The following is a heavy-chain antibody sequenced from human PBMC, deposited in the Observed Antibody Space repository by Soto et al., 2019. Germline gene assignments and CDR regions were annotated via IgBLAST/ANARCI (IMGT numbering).Heavy chain of an antibody. CDR2: VNAGNGNT. CDR1: GYTFTSYA. J-gene: IGHJ4*02. CDR3: ARDSGTAAGTSYFDY. D-gene: IGHD6-13*01. Sequence: ASVKVSCKASGYTFTSYAMHWVRQAPGQRLEWMGWVNAGNGNTKYSQKFQGRVTITRDTSASTAYMELSSLRSEDTAVYYCARDSGTAAGTSYFDYGGQGTLVTVS. V-gene: IGHV1-3*01.